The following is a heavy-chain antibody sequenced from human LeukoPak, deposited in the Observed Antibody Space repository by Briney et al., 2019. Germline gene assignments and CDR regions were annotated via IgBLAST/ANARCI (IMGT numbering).Heavy chain of an antibody. CDR3: ARDTTMEEDNYYYYGMDV. CDR2: ISGDKSYI. Sequence: GGSLRLSCVASGFTFSSYTMNWVRQAPGKGLEWVSCISGDKSYIHYADSVKGRFTISRDNAKNSLYLQMNSLRAEDTAVYYCARDTTMEEDNYYYYGMDVWGQGTTVTVSS. J-gene: IGHJ6*02. V-gene: IGHV3-21*01. D-gene: IGHD4-23*01. CDR1: GFTFSSYT.